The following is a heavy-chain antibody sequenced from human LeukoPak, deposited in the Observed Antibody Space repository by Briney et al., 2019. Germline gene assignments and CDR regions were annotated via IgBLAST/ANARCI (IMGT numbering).Heavy chain of an antibody. CDR1: GDSFSSYY. Sequence: SETLSLTCAVYGDSFSSYYWSWIRQPPGRGPEWIGDILHSGSTNYNPSLKSRVSISVDTSKRRFSLELSSVTAADTAVYYCARALIAPRPGYYYYYMAVWRKGTTVTVSS. CDR2: ILHSGST. D-gene: IGHD6-6*01. J-gene: IGHJ6*03. V-gene: IGHV4-34*12. CDR3: ARALIAPRPGYYYYYMAV.